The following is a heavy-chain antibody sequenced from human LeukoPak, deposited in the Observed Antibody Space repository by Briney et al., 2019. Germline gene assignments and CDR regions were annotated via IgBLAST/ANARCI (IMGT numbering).Heavy chain of an antibody. V-gene: IGHV3-23*01. CDR3: AKDRAYCSGGSCRNWFDP. CDR2: ISGSGGST. J-gene: IGHJ5*02. CDR1: GFTFSSYA. Sequence: GGSLRLSCVASGFTFSSYAVSWVRQAPGKGLEWVSAISGSGGSTYYADSVKGRFTISRDNSKNTLYLQMNSLRAEDTAVYYCAKDRAYCSGGSCRNWFDPWGQGTLVTVSS. D-gene: IGHD2-15*01.